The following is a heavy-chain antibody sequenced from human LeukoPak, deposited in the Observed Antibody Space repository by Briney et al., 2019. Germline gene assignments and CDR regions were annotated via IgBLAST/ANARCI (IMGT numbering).Heavy chain of an antibody. D-gene: IGHD3-9*01. Sequence: PGGSLRLSCAPSGFTFRNAWMSWVRQAPGKGREGVGRIKSKTDGGTTDYAAPVKGRFTISRDDSQNTLYLQMNSLKTEDTAVYYCTTDLLTGYYDGLDWGQGTLVTVSS. CDR3: TTDLLTGYYDGLD. CDR1: GFTFRNAW. CDR2: IKSKTDGGTT. V-gene: IGHV3-15*01. J-gene: IGHJ4*02.